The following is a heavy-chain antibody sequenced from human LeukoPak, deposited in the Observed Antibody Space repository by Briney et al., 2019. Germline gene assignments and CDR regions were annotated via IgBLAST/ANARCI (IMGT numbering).Heavy chain of an antibody. Sequence: ASVKVSCKASGYTFTSYGISWVRQAPGQGLEWMGWISAYNGNTNYAQKLQGRVTMTTDTSTSTAYMELRSLRSEDTAVYYCARGAMVRGVHYYYMDVWDKGTTVTISS. V-gene: IGHV1-18*01. CDR3: ARGAMVRGVHYYYMDV. CDR1: GYTFTSYG. J-gene: IGHJ6*03. CDR2: ISAYNGNT. D-gene: IGHD3-10*01.